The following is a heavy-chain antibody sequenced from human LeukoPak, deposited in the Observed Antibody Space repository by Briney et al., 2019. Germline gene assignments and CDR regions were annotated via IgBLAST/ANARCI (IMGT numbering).Heavy chain of an antibody. CDR1: GFTFSSYS. Sequence: GGSLRLSCAASGFTFSSYSMNRVRQAPGKGLEWVSSISSSSSYIYYADSVKGRFTISRDNAKNSLYLQMNSLRAEDTAVYYCASSDIVVVPAARHTYYYYGMDVWGQGTTVTVSS. CDR3: ASSDIVVVPAARHTYYYYGMDV. V-gene: IGHV3-21*01. CDR2: ISSSSSYI. D-gene: IGHD2-2*01. J-gene: IGHJ6*02.